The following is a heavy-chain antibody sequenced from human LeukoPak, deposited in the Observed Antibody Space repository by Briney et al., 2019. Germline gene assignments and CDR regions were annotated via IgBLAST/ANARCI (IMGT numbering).Heavy chain of an antibody. CDR1: GFTFSSYG. CDR2: ISYDGSNK. CDR3: AKDGVLITILRAPYYFDY. V-gene: IGHV3-30*18. D-gene: IGHD3-10*01. J-gene: IGHJ4*02. Sequence: GGSLRLSCAASGFTFSSYGMHWVRQAPGKGLEWVAVISYDGSNKYYADSVKGRFTISRDNSKNTLYLQMNSLRAEDTAVYYCAKDGVLITILRAPYYFDYWGQGTLVTVSS.